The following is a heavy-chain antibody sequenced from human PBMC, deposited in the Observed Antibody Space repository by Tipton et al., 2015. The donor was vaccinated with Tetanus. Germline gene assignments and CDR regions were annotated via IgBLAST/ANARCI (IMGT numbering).Heavy chain of an antibody. CDR2: ISPYNGNT. CDR3: ARDFSIRYFFVY. CDR1: GYTFTSYG. Sequence: QLVQSGAEVKKPGASVKVSCKASGYTFTSYGIAWVRQAPGQGLEWMGWISPYNGNTNYAQNFQGRVTMTTDTSTSTAYMELRSLISDDAGVYYCARDFSIRYFFVYCVQGTRVFVSS. D-gene: IGHD4-11*01. J-gene: IGHJ4*02. V-gene: IGHV1-18*01.